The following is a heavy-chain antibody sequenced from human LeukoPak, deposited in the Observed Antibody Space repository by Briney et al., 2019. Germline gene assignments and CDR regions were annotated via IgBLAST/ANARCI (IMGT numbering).Heavy chain of an antibody. CDR2: IYSGGST. CDR1: GFTVSSNY. CDR3: AKGDSS. D-gene: IGHD3-22*01. V-gene: IGHV3-66*02. Sequence: GGSLRLSCAASGFTVSSNYMNWLRQAPGKGLEWVSVIYSGGSTYYADSVKGRFTVSRDNSKNTLYLQMNSLRTEDTAVYYCAKGDSSWGQGTMVTVSS. J-gene: IGHJ3*01.